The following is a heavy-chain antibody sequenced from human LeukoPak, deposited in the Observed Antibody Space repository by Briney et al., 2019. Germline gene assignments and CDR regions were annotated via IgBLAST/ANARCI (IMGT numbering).Heavy chain of an antibody. V-gene: IGHV4-59*01. CDR2: IYYSGST. CDR1: GGSISSYY. CDR3: ARGEYTYEFDP. Sequence: PSETLSPTCIVSGGSISSYYWSWIRQPPGKGLEWIGYIYYSGSTNYNPSLKSRDTISVDTSKKQFSLKLGSVTAADTAVYYCARGEYTYEFDPWGQGTLVTVSS. J-gene: IGHJ5*02. D-gene: IGHD5-18*01.